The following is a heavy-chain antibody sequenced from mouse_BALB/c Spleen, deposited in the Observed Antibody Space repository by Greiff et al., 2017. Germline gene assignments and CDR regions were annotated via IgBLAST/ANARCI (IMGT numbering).Heavy chain of an antibody. D-gene: IGHD2-10*02. J-gene: IGHJ4*01. V-gene: IGHV14-4*02. CDR1: GFNIKDYY. CDR2: IAPENGDT. CDR3: NAWEYGKNYAMDY. Sequence: EVQLQQSGAELVRSGASVKLSCTASGFNIKDYYMNWVKQRPEQGLEWIGWIAPENGDTEYAPKFQGKATMTADTSSNTAYLQLSSLTSEDTAVYYCNAWEYGKNYAMDYWGQGTSVTVSS.